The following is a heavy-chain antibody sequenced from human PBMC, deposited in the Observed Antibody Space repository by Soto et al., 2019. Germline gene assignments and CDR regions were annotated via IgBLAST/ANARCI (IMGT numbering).Heavy chain of an antibody. D-gene: IGHD5-12*01. CDR1: GGSISGYY. CDR3: ARDPIGYGGWFDP. CDR2: IYYSGST. Sequence: LSLTCTVSGGSISGYYWSWIRQPPGKGLEWIGYIYYSGSTNYNPSLKSRVTISVDTSKNQFSLKLSSVTAADTAVYYCARDPIGYGGWFDPWGQGTLVTVS. V-gene: IGHV4-59*01. J-gene: IGHJ5*02.